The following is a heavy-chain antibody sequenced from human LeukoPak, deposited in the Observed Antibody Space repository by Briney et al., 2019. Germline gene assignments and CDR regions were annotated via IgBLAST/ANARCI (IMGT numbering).Heavy chain of an antibody. Sequence: PGGSLRLSCAASGFTFSDYYMSWVRQAPGKGLEWVAAISGSGGTTYYTDSVKGRFTISRDNSKNTLFLQMNSLRVEDTAVYYCAATVTHFDNWGQGTLVTVSS. V-gene: IGHV3-23*01. CDR2: ISGSGGTT. CDR3: AATVTHFDN. D-gene: IGHD4-17*01. J-gene: IGHJ4*02. CDR1: GFTFSDYY.